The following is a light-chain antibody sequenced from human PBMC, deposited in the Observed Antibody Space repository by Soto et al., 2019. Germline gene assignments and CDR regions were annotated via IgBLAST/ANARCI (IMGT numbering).Light chain of an antibody. Sequence: EVVLTQSPVTLSLSTGERATLSCRASQSFRGLLAWYQQKPGQAHRLLIYDAYDRAAGIQPRFSGSGSGTDFTLTIRSLEPEDSAVYYCKQHGRWPCTVGQGTQLEIK. J-gene: IGKJ5*01. CDR1: QSFRGL. V-gene: IGKV3-11*01. CDR2: DAY. CDR3: KQHGRWPCT.